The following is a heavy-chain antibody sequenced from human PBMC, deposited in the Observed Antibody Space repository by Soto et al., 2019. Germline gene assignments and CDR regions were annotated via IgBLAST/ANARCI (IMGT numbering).Heavy chain of an antibody. CDR2: VSGSGGSA. V-gene: IGHV3-23*01. CDR3: AKEPLYYYGSGSYYFHDA. Sequence: GGSLRLSCAASGFTFSRYAMSWVRQAPGKGLEWVSAVSGSGGSAYHADSVKGRLTISRDNSKNTLYLQMNSLRAEDTAVYYCAKEPLYYYGSGSYYFHDAWGQGTLVTVSS. CDR1: GFTFSRYA. J-gene: IGHJ5*02. D-gene: IGHD3-10*01.